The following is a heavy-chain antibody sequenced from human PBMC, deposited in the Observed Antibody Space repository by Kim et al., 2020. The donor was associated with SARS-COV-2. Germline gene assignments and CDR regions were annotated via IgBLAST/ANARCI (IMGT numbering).Heavy chain of an antibody. CDR1: GGSFSGYY. V-gene: IGHV4-34*01. CDR3: ARGQKIWVLRYFGRYGMDV. CDR2: INHSGST. D-gene: IGHD3-9*01. Sequence: SETLSLTCAVYGGSFSGYYWSSIRQPPGKGLEWIGEINHSGSTNYNPSLKSRVTISVDTSKNQFSLKLSSVTAADTAVYYCARGQKIWVLRYFGRYGMDVWGQGATVTVSS. J-gene: IGHJ6*02.